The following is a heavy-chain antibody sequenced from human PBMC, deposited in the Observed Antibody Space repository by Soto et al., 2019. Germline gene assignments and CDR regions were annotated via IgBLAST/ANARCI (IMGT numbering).Heavy chain of an antibody. CDR1: GGSISSGGYY. CDR3: ARGNDYIWGSYRPQGYFDY. Sequence: PSETLSLTCTVSGGSISSGGYYWSWIRQHPGKGLEWIGYIYYSGSTYYNPSLKSRVTISVDTSKNQFSLKLSSVTAADTAVYYCARGNDYIWGSYRPQGYFDYWGQGTLVTVSS. CDR2: IYYSGST. J-gene: IGHJ4*02. V-gene: IGHV4-31*03. D-gene: IGHD3-16*02.